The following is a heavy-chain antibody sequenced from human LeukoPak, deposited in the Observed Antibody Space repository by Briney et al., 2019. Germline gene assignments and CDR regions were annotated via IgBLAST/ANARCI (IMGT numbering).Heavy chain of an antibody. V-gene: IGHV3-30*18. CDR3: ANGPWRY. Sequence: GGSLRLSCAASGFTFSSYGMHWVRQAPGKGLQWVAVISYDGSNKYYADSVKGRFTISRDNSKSTLYLQMNSLRAEDTAVYYCANGPWRYWGQGTLVTVSS. CDR2: ISYDGSNK. CDR1: GFTFSSYG. J-gene: IGHJ4*02.